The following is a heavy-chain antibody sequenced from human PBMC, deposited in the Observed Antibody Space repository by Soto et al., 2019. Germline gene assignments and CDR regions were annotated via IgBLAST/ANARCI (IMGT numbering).Heavy chain of an antibody. V-gene: IGHV3-7*03. CDR1: GFTFSSYW. CDR2: IKQDGSEK. Sequence: GGSLRLSCAASGFTFSSYWMSWVRQAPGKGLEWVANIKQDGSEKYYVDSVKGRFTISRDNAKNSLYLQMNSLRAEDTAVYYCARLVIVGARGAFDIWGQGTMVTV. D-gene: IGHD1-26*01. CDR3: ARLVIVGARGAFDI. J-gene: IGHJ3*02.